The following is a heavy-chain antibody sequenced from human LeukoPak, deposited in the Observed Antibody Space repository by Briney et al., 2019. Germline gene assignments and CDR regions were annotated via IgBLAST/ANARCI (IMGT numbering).Heavy chain of an antibody. J-gene: IGHJ3*02. V-gene: IGHV4-4*02. D-gene: IGHD3-16*01. CDR1: GGSISSSNW. CDR3: ARDPTGGTDAFDI. CDR2: IYHSGGT. Sequence: SGTLSLTCAVSGGSISSSNWWSWVRQPPGKGLEWIGEIYHSGGTNYNPSLKSRVTISVDKSKNQFSLKLSSVTAADTAVYYCARDPTGGTDAFDIWGQGTMVTVSS.